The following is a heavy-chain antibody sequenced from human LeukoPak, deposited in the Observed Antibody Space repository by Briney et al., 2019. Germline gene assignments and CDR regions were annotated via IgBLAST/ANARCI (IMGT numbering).Heavy chain of an antibody. CDR2: IYYSGST. D-gene: IGHD3-10*01. J-gene: IGHJ4*02. CDR3: ARPGASGDYIDY. CDR1: GGPISSSSYY. V-gene: IGHV4-39*01. Sequence: SGTLSLTCTVSGGPISSSSYYWGWIRQPPGKGLEWIGSIYYSGSTYYNPSLKSRVTISVDTSKNQFSLKLSSVTAADTAVYYCARPGASGDYIDYWGQGTLVTVSS.